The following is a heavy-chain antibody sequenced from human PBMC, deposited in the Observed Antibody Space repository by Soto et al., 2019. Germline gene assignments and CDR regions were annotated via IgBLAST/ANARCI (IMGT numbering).Heavy chain of an antibody. CDR3: ARQSGPAYRYGMDV. Sequence: QMQLQQWGAGLLKASETLSLTCSVSGGSFSGYYLAWMRQPPGKGLEWIGEINHAGSTKYHPSLKRRVVLSVDLSNTHFSLRLSSVTAADSAVYYCARQSGPAYRYGMDVWGQGITVTVSS. J-gene: IGHJ6*02. V-gene: IGHV4-34*01. D-gene: IGHD4-4*01. CDR2: INHAGST. CDR1: GGSFSGYY.